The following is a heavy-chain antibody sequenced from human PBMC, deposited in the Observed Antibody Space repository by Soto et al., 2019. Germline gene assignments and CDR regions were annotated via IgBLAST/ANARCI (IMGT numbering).Heavy chain of an antibody. V-gene: IGHV3-23*01. Sequence: EVQLLESGGGLVQPGGSLRLSCAASGFTFSSYAMSWVRQAPGKGLEWVSSISGTGGSTYYADSVKGRFTISRDNSKNTLYLQMDSLRAEDTAIYYCVRSYASGWYYFDYWGQGTLVTVSS. CDR1: GFTFSSYA. J-gene: IGHJ4*02. D-gene: IGHD6-19*01. CDR2: ISGTGGST. CDR3: VRSYASGWYYFDY.